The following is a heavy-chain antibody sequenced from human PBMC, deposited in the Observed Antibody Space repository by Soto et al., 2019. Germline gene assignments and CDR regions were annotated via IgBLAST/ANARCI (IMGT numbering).Heavy chain of an antibody. D-gene: IGHD1-26*01. Sequence: QVQLQESGPGLVKPSGTLSLTCAVSGGSISSSNWWSWVRQPPGKGLEWIGEIYHSGSTNYNPSLKSRVTISVDKSKNQFSLQLSSVTAADTAVDYCAKVSGSYYYGMDVWGQGTTVTVSS. J-gene: IGHJ6*02. V-gene: IGHV4-4*02. CDR2: IYHSGST. CDR3: AKVSGSYYYGMDV. CDR1: GGSISSSNW.